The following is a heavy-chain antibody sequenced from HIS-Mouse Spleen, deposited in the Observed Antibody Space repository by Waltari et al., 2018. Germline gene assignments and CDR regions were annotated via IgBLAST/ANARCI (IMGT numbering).Heavy chain of an antibody. CDR3: AREIPYSSSWYDWYFDL. CDR1: GGSISSSSYY. D-gene: IGHD6-13*01. CDR2: IYDSGST. J-gene: IGHJ2*01. V-gene: IGHV4-39*07. Sequence: QLQLQESGPGLVKPSETLSLTCTVSGGSISSSSYYWGWIRQPPGKGLELIGCIYDSGSTYSNPSLKSRVTISVDTSKNQFSLKLSSVTAADTAVYYCAREIPYSSSWYDWYFDLWGRGTLVTVSS.